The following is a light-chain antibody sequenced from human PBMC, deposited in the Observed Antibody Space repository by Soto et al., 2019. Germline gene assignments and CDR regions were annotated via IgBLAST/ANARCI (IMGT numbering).Light chain of an antibody. J-gene: IGKJ1*01. CDR1: QSVSSY. CDR3: QQRGT. Sequence: EIVLTQSPATLSLSPGERATLSCRASQSVSSYLAWYQQKPGQAPRLLIYDASNRATGIPARFSGSGSGTGFTLTISSLEPEDFAVYYCQQRGTFGQGTRW. CDR2: DAS. V-gene: IGKV3-11*01.